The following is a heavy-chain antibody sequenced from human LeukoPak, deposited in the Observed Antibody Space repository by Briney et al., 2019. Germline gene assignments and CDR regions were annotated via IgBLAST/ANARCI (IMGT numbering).Heavy chain of an antibody. J-gene: IGHJ4*02. V-gene: IGHV4-59*08. CDR3: ARLGVVATIDY. CDR2: IYYSGST. Sequence: SETLSLTCTVSGGSISSYYWSWIRQPPGKGLEWIGCIYYSGSTNYNPSLKSRVTISVDTSKNQFSLKLSSVTAADTAVYCSARLGVVATIDYWGQGTLVTVSS. D-gene: IGHD5-12*01. CDR1: GGSISSYY.